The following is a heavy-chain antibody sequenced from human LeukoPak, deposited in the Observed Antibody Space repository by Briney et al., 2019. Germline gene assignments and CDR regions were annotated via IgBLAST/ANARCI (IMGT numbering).Heavy chain of an antibody. CDR1: GFTFSSYA. CDR2: MSGVGSDT. CDR3: AKESHIIEGAVTPFDY. V-gene: IGHV3-23*01. J-gene: IGHJ4*02. D-gene: IGHD1-26*01. Sequence: GGSLRLSCATSGFTFSSYAMSWVRQAPGKGLEWVAIMSGVGSDTYHAESVKGRFTISRDYSKNTLYLQMNSLRAEDTAVYYCAKESHIIEGAVTPFDYWGQGTLVTVSS.